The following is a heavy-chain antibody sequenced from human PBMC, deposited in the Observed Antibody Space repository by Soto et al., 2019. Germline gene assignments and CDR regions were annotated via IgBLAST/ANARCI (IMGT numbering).Heavy chain of an antibody. Sequence: QVQLQQWGAGLLKPSETLSLTCAVYGGSLSGYYWSWIRQTPGKGLEWIGEINHSGSTNYNPSLKTRVTISVDTSKNQFSLKLRSVTAADTAVYYCARRITMIVVVITPWYFDLWGRGTLVTVSS. D-gene: IGHD3-22*01. CDR2: INHSGST. V-gene: IGHV4-34*01. CDR1: GGSLSGYY. CDR3: ARRITMIVVVITPWYFDL. J-gene: IGHJ2*01.